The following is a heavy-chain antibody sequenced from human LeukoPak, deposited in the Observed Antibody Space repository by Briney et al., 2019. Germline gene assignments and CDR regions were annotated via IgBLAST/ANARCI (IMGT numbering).Heavy chain of an antibody. Sequence: SETLSLTCTVSGGSISSYYWSWIRQPPGKGLEWIGYIYYSGSTNYNPSLKSRVTISVDTSKNQFSLKLSSVTAADTAVYYCARSDTPMVKVDYWGQGTLVTVSS. V-gene: IGHV4-59*01. D-gene: IGHD5-18*01. CDR2: IYYSGST. CDR3: ARSDTPMVKVDY. CDR1: GGSISSYY. J-gene: IGHJ4*02.